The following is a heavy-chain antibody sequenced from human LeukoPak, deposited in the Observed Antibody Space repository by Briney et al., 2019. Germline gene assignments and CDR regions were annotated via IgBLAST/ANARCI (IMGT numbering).Heavy chain of an antibody. CDR2: MNPNSGST. Sequence: ASVKVSCKASGYTFTSYDINWVRQATGQGLEWMGWMNPNSGSTGYAQKFQGRVTMTRNTSISTAYMELSSLRSEDTAVYYCARADIVYYDMDVWGQGTTVTVSS. J-gene: IGHJ6*02. CDR1: GYTFTSYD. D-gene: IGHD5-12*01. CDR3: ARADIVYYDMDV. V-gene: IGHV1-8*01.